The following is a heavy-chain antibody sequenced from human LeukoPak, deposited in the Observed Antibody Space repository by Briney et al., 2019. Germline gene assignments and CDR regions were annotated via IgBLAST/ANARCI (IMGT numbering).Heavy chain of an antibody. Sequence: PSETLSLTCAVYGGSFSGYYWSWIRQPPGKGLEWIGEINHSGSTNYNPSLKSRVTISVDTSKNQFSLKLSSVTAADTAVYYCASAPAYYYDSSGYYFSGANYYYYGMDVWGQGTTVTVSS. CDR1: GGSFSGYY. CDR3: ASAPAYYYDSSGYYFSGANYYYYGMDV. D-gene: IGHD3-22*01. J-gene: IGHJ6*02. V-gene: IGHV4-34*01. CDR2: INHSGST.